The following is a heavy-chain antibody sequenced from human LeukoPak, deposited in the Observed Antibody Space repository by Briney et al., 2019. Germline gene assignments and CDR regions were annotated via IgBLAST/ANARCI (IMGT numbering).Heavy chain of an antibody. Sequence: SETLSLTCTVSGGSISSSSYYWGWIRQPPGKGLEWIGSIYYSGSTYYSPSLTSRVTISVDTSKNQFSLKLSSVTAADTAVYYCARSFGVAIGRSYYYYMDVWGKGTTVTVSS. CDR3: ARSFGVAIGRSYYYYMDV. CDR1: GGSISSSSYY. CDR2: IYYSGST. V-gene: IGHV4-39*01. D-gene: IGHD3-3*01. J-gene: IGHJ6*03.